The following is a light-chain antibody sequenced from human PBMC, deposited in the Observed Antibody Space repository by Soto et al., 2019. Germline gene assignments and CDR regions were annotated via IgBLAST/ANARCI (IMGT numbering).Light chain of an antibody. CDR2: DVT. CDR1: SSDVGGSNY. V-gene: IGLV2-11*01. Sequence: QSALTQPRSVSGSPGQSVTISCTGTSSDVGGSNYVSWYQQHPGKTPKLMIYDVTKRPSGVPDRFSGSKSGNTASLTISGLQAKDEADYYCCSYAGSYTLLFGGGTKLTVL. J-gene: IGLJ2*01. CDR3: CSYAGSYTLL.